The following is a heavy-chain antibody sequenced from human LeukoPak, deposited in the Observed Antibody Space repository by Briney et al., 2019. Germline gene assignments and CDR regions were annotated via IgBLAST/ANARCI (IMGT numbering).Heavy chain of an antibody. D-gene: IGHD3-3*01. CDR1: GFSLRTRGVG. Sequence: SGPTLFNPTHPLTLTFTFSGFSLRTRGVGVGWIRQPPGKALEWLSLIYWDDDKRYSPSLKSRLTITKDTSKNHVVLTMTNMDPVDTATYYCAHSISIFGVVIIVHWFDPWGQGTLVTVSS. CDR2: IYWDDDK. V-gene: IGHV2-5*02. CDR3: AHSISIFGVVIIVHWFDP. J-gene: IGHJ5*02.